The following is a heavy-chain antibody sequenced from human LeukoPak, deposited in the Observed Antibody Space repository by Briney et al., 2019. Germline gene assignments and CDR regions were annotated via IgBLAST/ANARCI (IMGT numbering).Heavy chain of an antibody. Sequence: GGSLRLSCAASGFTFSAYWMHWARQAPGKGLVWVSRINSDGSSTNYADSVKGRFTISRDNAKNTLYLQMNSLRAEDTAVYYCARDTYSSGWKRFDYWGQGTLVTVSS. CDR3: ARDTYSSGWKRFDY. V-gene: IGHV3-74*01. CDR2: INSDGSST. J-gene: IGHJ4*02. CDR1: GFTFSAYW. D-gene: IGHD6-19*01.